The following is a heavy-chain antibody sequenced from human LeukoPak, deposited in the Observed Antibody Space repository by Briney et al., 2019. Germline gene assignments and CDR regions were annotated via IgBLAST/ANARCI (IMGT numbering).Heavy chain of an antibody. CDR3: ARLVVPAAPVDY. Sequence: GESLQISCQGSGSSFTSYWIGWVRQLPGKGLEWMGIIYPGDSDTRYSPSFQGQVTISADKTISTAYLQWSSLKASDTAMYYCARLVVPAAPVDYWGQGTLVTVSS. V-gene: IGHV5-51*01. J-gene: IGHJ4*02. CDR2: IYPGDSDT. D-gene: IGHD2-2*01. CDR1: GSSFTSYW.